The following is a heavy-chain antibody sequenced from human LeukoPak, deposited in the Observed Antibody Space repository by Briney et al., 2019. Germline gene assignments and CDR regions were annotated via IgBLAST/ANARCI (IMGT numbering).Heavy chain of an antibody. CDR1: GGSISSYY. V-gene: IGHV4-59*01. CDR2: IYYSGST. Sequence: SETLSLTCTVSGGSISSYYWSWIRQPPGKGLEWIGYIYYSGSTNYNPSLKSRVTISVDTSKNQFSLKLSSVTAADTAVYYCARGSIPTLLGGYVTFDPWRQGNLVAVSS. D-gene: IGHD5-12*01. CDR3: ARGSIPTLLGGYVTFDP. J-gene: IGHJ5*02.